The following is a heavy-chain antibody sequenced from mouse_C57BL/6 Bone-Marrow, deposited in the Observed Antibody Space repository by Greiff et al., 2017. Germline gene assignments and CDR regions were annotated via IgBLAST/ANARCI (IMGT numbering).Heavy chain of an antibody. CDR2: INYDGSST. CDR1: GFTFSDYY. CDR3: ARQDSTRDYAMDY. J-gene: IGHJ4*01. D-gene: IGHD2-1*01. Sequence: EVMLVESEGGLVQPGSSMKLSCTASGFTFSDYYMAWVRQVPEKGLEWVANINYDGSSTYYLDSLKSRFIISRDNAKNILYLQMSSLKSEDTATYYCARQDSTRDYAMDYWGQGTSVTVSS. V-gene: IGHV5-16*01.